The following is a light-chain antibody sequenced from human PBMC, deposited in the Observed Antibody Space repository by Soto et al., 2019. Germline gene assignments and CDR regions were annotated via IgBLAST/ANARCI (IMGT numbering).Light chain of an antibody. J-gene: IGLJ2*01. CDR1: RSNLGAGYD. V-gene: IGLV1-40*01. CDR2: ANV. CDR3: QSYDSSLSGSVV. Sequence: QAVVTQPPSVSGAPGQRVTISCTGSRSNLGAGYDVHWYRQFPGTAPKLLIYANVNRPSGVPDRFSGSKSGTSASLAITGLQAEDEADYYCQSYDSSLSGSVVFGGGTKLTVL.